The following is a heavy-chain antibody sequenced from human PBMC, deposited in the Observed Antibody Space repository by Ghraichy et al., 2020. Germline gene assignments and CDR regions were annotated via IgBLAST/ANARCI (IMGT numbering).Heavy chain of an antibody. Sequence: GGSLRLSCVASGFAFSTYWMHWVRQAPGKGLVWVSRINTDGSRPTDADSVKGRFSISRDNANNRLYLQMNGLRAEDTAVYYCVRSGDRSDAFDVWGQGTMVTVSS. J-gene: IGHJ3*01. CDR3: VRSGDRSDAFDV. V-gene: IGHV3-74*01. CDR1: GFAFSTYW. CDR2: INTDGSRP. D-gene: IGHD2-21*01.